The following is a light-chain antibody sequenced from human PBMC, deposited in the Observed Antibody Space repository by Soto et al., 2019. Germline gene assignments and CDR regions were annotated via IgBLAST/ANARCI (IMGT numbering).Light chain of an antibody. CDR2: GAS. Sequence: EMVMTQSPGTVSLSPGERATLSCRASQSVRDNYLAWYQQKPGQAPSLPIYGASTRATGIPARFSGSGSETDFTLTISRLQSEDFAVYYCQQYNNWPPVTFGPGTKVDIK. CDR1: QSVRDN. CDR3: QQYNNWPPVT. J-gene: IGKJ3*01. V-gene: IGKV3-15*01.